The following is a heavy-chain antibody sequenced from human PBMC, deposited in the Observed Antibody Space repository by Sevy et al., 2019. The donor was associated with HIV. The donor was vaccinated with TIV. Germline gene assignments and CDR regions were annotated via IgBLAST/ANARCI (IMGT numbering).Heavy chain of an antibody. CDR2: ISYDGSNK. D-gene: IGHD2-2*01. CDR3: AKESCSSTSGYAYYYYGMDV. CDR1: GFTFSSYG. Sequence: GGSLRLSCAASGFTFSSYGMHWVRQAPGKGLEWVAVISYDGSNKYYADSVKGRFTISRDNSKNTLYLQMNSLRAEDTAVYYCAKESCSSTSGYAYYYYGMDVWGQGTTVTVSS. V-gene: IGHV3-30*18. J-gene: IGHJ6*02.